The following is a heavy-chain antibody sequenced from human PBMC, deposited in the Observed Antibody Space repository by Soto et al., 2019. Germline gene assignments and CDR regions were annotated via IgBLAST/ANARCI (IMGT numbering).Heavy chain of an antibody. CDR1: GGSISSGGYY. J-gene: IGHJ6*02. CDR3: AREVGGRGGMDG. CDR2: IYYSGST. Sequence: PSETLSLTCTVSGGSISSGGYYWSWIRQHPGKGLEWIGYIYYSGSTYYNPSLKSRVTISVDTSKNQFSLKLSSVTAADTAVYYCAREVGGRGGMDGWGQGTTVTVSS. V-gene: IGHV4-31*03. D-gene: IGHD3-10*01.